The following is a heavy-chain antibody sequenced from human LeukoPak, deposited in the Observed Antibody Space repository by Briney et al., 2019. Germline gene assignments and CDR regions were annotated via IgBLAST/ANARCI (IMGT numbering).Heavy chain of an antibody. CDR3: AREGNYYYDSSGSDGMDV. V-gene: IGHV1-46*01. J-gene: IGHJ6*02. Sequence: XMHWVRQAPGXGLEXMGVINPSGGSTSYAQKFQGRVTMTRDTSTSTVYMELSSLRSEDTAVYYCAREGNYYYDSSGSDGMDVWGQGTTVTVSS. CDR1: X. D-gene: IGHD3-22*01. CDR2: INPSGGST.